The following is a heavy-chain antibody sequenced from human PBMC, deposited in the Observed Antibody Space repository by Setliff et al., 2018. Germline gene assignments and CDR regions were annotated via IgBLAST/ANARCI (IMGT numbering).Heavy chain of an antibody. CDR3: ASQGTYYDFWSGYPKNAFDI. CDR1: GYTFTSYA. CDR2: INTNTGNP. D-gene: IGHD3-3*01. J-gene: IGHJ3*02. Sequence: ASVKVSCKASGYTFTSYAMHWVRQAPGQGLEWMGWINTNTGNPTYAQGFTGRFVFSLDTSVSTAYLQISSLKAEDTAVYYCASQGTYYDFWSGYPKNAFDIWGQGTMVTVSS. V-gene: IGHV7-4-1*02.